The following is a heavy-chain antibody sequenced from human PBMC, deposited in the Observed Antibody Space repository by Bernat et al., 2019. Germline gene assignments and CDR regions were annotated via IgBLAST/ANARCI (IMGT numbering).Heavy chain of an antibody. V-gene: IGHV3-21*01. CDR2: ISSSSSYI. CDR3: ARKTTTIRLTDY. D-gene: IGHD4-17*01. Sequence: EVQLVESGGGLVKPGGSLRLSCAASGFTFSSYSMNWVRQAPGKGLEWVSSISSSSSYIYYADTVKSRFTGSRDTAKNQVYLQVNSLKDEDTAVYYCARKTTTIRLTDYWGQGTMVNVS. CDR1: GFTFSSYS. J-gene: IGHJ4*02.